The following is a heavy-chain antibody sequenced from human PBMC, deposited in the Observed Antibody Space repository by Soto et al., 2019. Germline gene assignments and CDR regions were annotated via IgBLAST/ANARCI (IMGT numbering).Heavy chain of an antibody. D-gene: IGHD1-26*01. CDR1: GFTFSGYS. CDR2: ISSLSSPR. Sequence: GGSLRLSCAASGFTFSGYSMNWVRQAPGKGLEWVSYISSLSSPRYYAESVEGRFIISRDNAKDSLYLQMNSLRDEDTAVYFCTREDILGARSFDYWGQGTLVTVSS. CDR3: TREDILGARSFDY. V-gene: IGHV3-48*02. J-gene: IGHJ4*02.